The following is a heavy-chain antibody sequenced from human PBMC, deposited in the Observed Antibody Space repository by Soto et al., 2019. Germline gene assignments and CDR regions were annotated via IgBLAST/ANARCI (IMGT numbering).Heavy chain of an antibody. J-gene: IGHJ6*02. CDR2: IYNTGST. D-gene: IGHD6-13*01. V-gene: IGHV4-59*01. CDR1: GGSISSYY. Sequence: QVQLQESGPGLVKPSETLSLTCTVSGGSISSYYWSWIRQPPGKGLEWIAYIYNTGSTNYNPSLKTRLTISVDTSTTQFALTVTSVTPADTAVYYCAGGVAAAGRLAYYAMDVWGQGTTVTVSS. CDR3: AGGVAAAGRLAYYAMDV.